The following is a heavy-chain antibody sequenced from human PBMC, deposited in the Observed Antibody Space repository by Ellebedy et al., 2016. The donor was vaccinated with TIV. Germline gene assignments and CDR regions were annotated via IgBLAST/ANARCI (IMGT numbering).Heavy chain of an antibody. Sequence: MPSETLSLTCAVYGGSFDPSYWSRIRQPPGKGLEWIGEINHSGPTTYSPSLRSRATISLDTSKNELSLEVTSVTAADTAMYYCVWGSYYDYWGQGTLVSVSS. CDR2: INHSGPT. D-gene: IGHD3-16*01. CDR1: GGSFDPSY. V-gene: IGHV4-34*01. J-gene: IGHJ4*02. CDR3: VWGSYYDY.